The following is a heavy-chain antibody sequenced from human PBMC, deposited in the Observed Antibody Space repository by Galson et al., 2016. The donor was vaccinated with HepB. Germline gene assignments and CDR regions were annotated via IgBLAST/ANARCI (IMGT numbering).Heavy chain of an antibody. D-gene: IGHD1-26*01. CDR1: GYTFTRYG. CDR2: ISAYNGHT. V-gene: IGHV1-18*01. J-gene: IGHJ4*02. CDR3: ARASWDFPSNFDQ. Sequence: SVKVSCKASGYTFTRYGVTWVRQAPGQGLEWMGWISAYNGHTKYPQKLQGRVTMTTDTSTSTAYMELKSLRSDDAAVYYCARASWDFPSNFDQWGQGTLVTVSS.